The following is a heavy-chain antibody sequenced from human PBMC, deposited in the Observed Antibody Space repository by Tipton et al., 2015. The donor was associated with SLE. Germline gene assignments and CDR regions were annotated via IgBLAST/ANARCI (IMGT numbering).Heavy chain of an antibody. J-gene: IGHJ5*02. CDR2: VYYSGSI. D-gene: IGHD3-3*01. CDR3: ARVPYDFWSGYQGGGWFDP. V-gene: IGHV4-59*01. CDR1: GGSISIYY. Sequence: TLSLTCTVSGGSISIYYWGWIRQPPGKGLEWIGYVYYSGSINYNPSLKSRVTISVDTSKNQFSLKLNSMTAADTAVYYCARVPYDFWSGYQGGGWFDPWGQGTLVTVSS.